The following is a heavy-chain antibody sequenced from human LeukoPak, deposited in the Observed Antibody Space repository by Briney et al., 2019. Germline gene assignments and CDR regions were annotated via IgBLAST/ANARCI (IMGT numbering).Heavy chain of an antibody. CDR1: GYTLTELS. J-gene: IGHJ4*02. CDR2: ISAYNGNT. V-gene: IGHV1-18*01. CDR3: AREYSSGWYVSVDYFDY. Sequence: ASVKVSCKVSGYTLTELSMHWVRQAPGQGLEWMGWISAYNGNTNYAQKLQGRVTMTTDTSTSTAYMELRSLRSDDTAVYYCAREYSSGWYVSVDYFDYWGQGTLVTVSS. D-gene: IGHD6-13*01.